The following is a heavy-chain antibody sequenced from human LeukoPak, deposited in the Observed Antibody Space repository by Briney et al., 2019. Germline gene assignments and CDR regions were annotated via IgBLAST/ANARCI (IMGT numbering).Heavy chain of an antibody. V-gene: IGHV1-2*02. J-gene: IGHJ4*02. CDR2: INPNSGGT. CDR1: GYTFTGYY. CDR3: ARIGGYSYGPVAIPSPIDY. Sequence: ASVKVSCKASGYTFTGYYMHWVRQAPGQGLEWMGWINPNSGGTNYAQKFQGRVTMTRDTSISTAYMELSRLRSDDTAVYYCARIGGYSYGPVAIPSPIDYWGQGTLVTVSS. D-gene: IGHD5-18*01.